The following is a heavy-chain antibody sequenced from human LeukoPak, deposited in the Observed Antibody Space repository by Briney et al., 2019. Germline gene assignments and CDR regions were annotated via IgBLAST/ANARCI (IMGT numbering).Heavy chain of an antibody. CDR3: ARDLCSSTSCYPDY. V-gene: IGHV3-48*01. CDR1: GFTFSSYS. J-gene: IGHJ4*02. D-gene: IGHD2-2*01. Sequence: GGSLRLSCAASGFTFSSYSMNWVRQAPGKGLEWVSYISSSSSTIYYADSVKGRFTIYRDNAKNSLYLQMNSLRAEDTAVYYCARDLCSSTSCYPDYWGQGTLVTVSS. CDR2: ISSSSSTI.